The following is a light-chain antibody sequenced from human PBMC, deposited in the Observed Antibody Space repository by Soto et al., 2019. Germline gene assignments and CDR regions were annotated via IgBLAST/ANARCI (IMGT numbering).Light chain of an antibody. CDR2: AAS. CDR1: QGISSY. J-gene: IGKJ1*01. CDR3: QQSYSTPWG. V-gene: IGKV1-39*01. Sequence: DIQMTQSPSSLSASVGDRVTITCRASQGISSYLNWYQQKPGKAPKLLIYAASSLQSGVPSRFSGSGSGTDFTLTISSLQPEDFATYYCQQSYSTPWGFGQGTKVEIK.